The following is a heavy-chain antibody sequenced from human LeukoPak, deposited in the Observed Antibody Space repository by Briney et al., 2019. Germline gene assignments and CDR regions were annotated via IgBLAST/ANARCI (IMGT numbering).Heavy chain of an antibody. V-gene: IGHV1-8*01. CDR3: ARGESSSWSRRYYYYGMDV. CDR1: GYTFTSYD. CDR2: MNPNSGNT. Sequence: EASVKVSCKASGYTFTSYDINWVRQATGQGLEWMGWMNPNSGNTGYAQKFQGRVTMTRNTSISTAYMELSSPRSEDTAVYYCARGESSSWSRRYYYYGMDVWGQGTTVTVSS. D-gene: IGHD6-13*01. J-gene: IGHJ6*02.